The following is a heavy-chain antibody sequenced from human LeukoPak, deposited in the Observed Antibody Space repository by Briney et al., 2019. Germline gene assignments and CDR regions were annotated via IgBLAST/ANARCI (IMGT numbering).Heavy chain of an antibody. V-gene: IGHV4-34*01. CDR3: AREQVTGGHDY. D-gene: IGHD1-14*01. CDR2: INHSGST. J-gene: IGHJ4*02. Sequence: PSETLSLTCAVYGGSFSGYYWSWIRQPPGKGLEWIGEINHSGSTNYNPSLKSRVTISVDTSKNQFSLKLSSVTAADTAVYYCAREQVTGGHDYWGQGTLVTVSS. CDR1: GGSFSGYY.